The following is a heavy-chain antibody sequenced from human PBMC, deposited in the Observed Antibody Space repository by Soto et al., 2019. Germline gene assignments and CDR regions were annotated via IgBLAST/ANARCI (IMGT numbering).Heavy chain of an antibody. CDR1: GGTFSSYA. J-gene: IGHJ6*02. CDR3: ARSYYYDSSGKNYYYYGMDV. CDR2: IIPIFGTA. Sequence: SVKVSCKASGGTFSSYAISWVRQAPGQGLEWMGGIIPIFGTANYAQKFQGWVTMTRDTSISTAYMELSRLRSDDTAVYYCARSYYYDSSGKNYYYYGMDVWGQGTTVTVSS. D-gene: IGHD3-22*01. V-gene: IGHV1-69*05.